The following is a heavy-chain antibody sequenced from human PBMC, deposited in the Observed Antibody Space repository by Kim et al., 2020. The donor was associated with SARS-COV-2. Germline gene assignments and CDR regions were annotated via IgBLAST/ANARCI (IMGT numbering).Heavy chain of an antibody. CDR1: GFTFRSYW. Sequence: GGSLRLSCAASGFTFRSYWMHWVRQAPGKGLVWVSRINSDGSSTSYADSVKGRFTISRDNAKKMLYLQMNSLRAEDTAVYYCAKEGWGFDYWGQGSLITVSS. J-gene: IGHJ4*02. D-gene: IGHD7-27*01. CDR3: AKEGWGFDY. V-gene: IGHV3-74*01. CDR2: INSDGSST.